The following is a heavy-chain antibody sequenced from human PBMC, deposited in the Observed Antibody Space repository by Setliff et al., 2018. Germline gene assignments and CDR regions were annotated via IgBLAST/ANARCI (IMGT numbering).Heavy chain of an antibody. CDR1: SYTFSSYG. J-gene: IGHJ3*02. CDR3: ARLGAPASHDAFDI. Sequence: GASVKVSCKASSYTFSSYGISWVRQAPGQGLEWMGWISAYNGDTNYAQNLQGRVTMTTDTSTSTAYMELRSLRSDDTAVYYCARLGAPASHDAFDIWGQGTMVTVSS. V-gene: IGHV1-18*01. CDR2: ISAYNGDT. D-gene: IGHD6-25*01.